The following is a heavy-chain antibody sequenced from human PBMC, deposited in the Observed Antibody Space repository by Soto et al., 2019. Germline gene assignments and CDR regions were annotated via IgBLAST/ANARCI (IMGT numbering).Heavy chain of an antibody. D-gene: IGHD2-8*01. CDR3: ARGKSLGHLVYFDP. CDR2: VHTSGST. CDR1: GDSISSYY. J-gene: IGHJ5*02. V-gene: IGHV4-4*08. Sequence: SETLSLTCTVSGDSISSYYWSWIRQPPGKRLEWIGYVHTSGSTNYNPSLKNRVTTAVDTSKNQFSLKLSSVTAADTAVYYCARGKSLGHLVYFDPWGQANLVTVS.